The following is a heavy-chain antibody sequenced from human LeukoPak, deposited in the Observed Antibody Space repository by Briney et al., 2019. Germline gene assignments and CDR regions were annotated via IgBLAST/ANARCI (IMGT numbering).Heavy chain of an antibody. V-gene: IGHV4-34*01. CDR3: ARGLSNSRRTLLGLDY. Sequence: SETLSLTCGVYVGSFSGYYWSWIRQPPGKGLEWIGEINHSGSTNYNPSLKSRVTISVDTSKNQFSLKLSSVSDADTAVYYCARGLSNSRRTLLGLDYWGQGTLVTVSS. J-gene: IGHJ4*02. CDR1: VGSFSGYY. CDR2: INHSGST. D-gene: IGHD3-16*01.